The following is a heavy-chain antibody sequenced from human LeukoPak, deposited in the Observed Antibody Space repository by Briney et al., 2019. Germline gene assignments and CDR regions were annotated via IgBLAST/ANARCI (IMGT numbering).Heavy chain of an antibody. CDR3: ARLATAWGMDV. V-gene: IGHV3-64*01. Sequence: GGSLRLSCAVSGFTFRSYAMHWVRQAPGKGLEYVSGITSGGGSTNYANSVKGRFTISRDNSKNTLYLQMGSLRAEDMAVYYCARLATAWGMDVWGQGTTVTVSS. J-gene: IGHJ6*02. CDR1: GFTFRSYA. CDR2: ITSGGGST.